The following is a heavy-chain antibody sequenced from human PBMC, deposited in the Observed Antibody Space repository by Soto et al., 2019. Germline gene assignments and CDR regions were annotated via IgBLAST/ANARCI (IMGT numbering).Heavy chain of an antibody. D-gene: IGHD1-7*01. CDR1: GGSISSSSYY. CDR3: ARQKLRSWFDP. V-gene: IGHV4-39*01. Sequence: QLQLQESGPGLVKPSETLSLTCTVSGGSISSSSYYWGWIRQPPGKGLEWIGSIYYSGSTYYNPSLKSRVTISVDTSKNQFSLKLSSVTAADTAVYYCARQKLRSWFDPWGQGTLVTVSS. J-gene: IGHJ5*02. CDR2: IYYSGST.